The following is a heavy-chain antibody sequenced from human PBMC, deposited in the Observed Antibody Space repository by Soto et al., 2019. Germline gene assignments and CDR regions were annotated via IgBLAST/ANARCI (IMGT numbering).Heavy chain of an antibody. CDR1: GFTFSGSA. Sequence: EVQLVESGGGLVQPGGSLKLSCAASGFTFSGSAMHWVRQASGKGLEWVGLIRSKANSYATAYGASVKGRFFVSRDDPKNTAYLQMNSLKTEDTAVYYCASSINKNLDFDYWGQGTLVTVSS. V-gene: IGHV3-73*02. CDR2: IRSKANSYAT. CDR3: ASSINKNLDFDY. J-gene: IGHJ4*02.